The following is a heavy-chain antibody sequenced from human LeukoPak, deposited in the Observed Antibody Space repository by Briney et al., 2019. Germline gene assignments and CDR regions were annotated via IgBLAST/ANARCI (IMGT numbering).Heavy chain of an antibody. CDR1: GFTFSSYA. CDR2: ISGDGGRT. CDR3: AKRSYGSGSYYASDY. V-gene: IGHV3-23*01. Sequence: GGSLRLSCAASGFTFSSYAMNWVRQAPGKGLEWISFISGDGGRTDYADSVKGRFTISRDNPRNTLYLQMNSLRAEDTAIYYCAKRSYGSGSYYASDYWGQGTPVTVSS. J-gene: IGHJ4*02. D-gene: IGHD3-10*01.